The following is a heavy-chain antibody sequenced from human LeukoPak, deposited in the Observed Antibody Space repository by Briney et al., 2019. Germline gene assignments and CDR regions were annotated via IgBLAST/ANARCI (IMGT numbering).Heavy chain of an antibody. CDR2: INYSGST. V-gene: IGHV4-34*01. Sequence: SETLSLTCAVYGGSFSSYYWSWIRQPPGKGLEWTGEINYSGSTKYNPSLESRVTISVDTSKNHFSLMLTSLTAADTAVYYCARGPPLSPDYDISTGYYNFDYWGQGTLVTVSS. J-gene: IGHJ4*02. D-gene: IGHD3-9*01. CDR3: ARGPPLSPDYDISTGYYNFDY. CDR1: GGSFSSYY.